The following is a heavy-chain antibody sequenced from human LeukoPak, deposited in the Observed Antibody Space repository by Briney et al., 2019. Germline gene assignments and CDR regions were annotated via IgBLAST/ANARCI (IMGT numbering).Heavy chain of an antibody. J-gene: IGHJ6*04. D-gene: IGHD2-2*01. CDR3: ARDWSVPAATYYYYGMDV. Sequence: SVKVSCKASGGTFSSYAISWVRQAPGPGLEWMGGIIPIFGTANYAQKFQGRVTITADKSTSTAYMELSSLRSEDTAVYYCARDWSVPAATYYYYGMDVWGKGTTVTVSS. CDR2: IIPIFGTA. V-gene: IGHV1-69*06. CDR1: GGTFSSYA.